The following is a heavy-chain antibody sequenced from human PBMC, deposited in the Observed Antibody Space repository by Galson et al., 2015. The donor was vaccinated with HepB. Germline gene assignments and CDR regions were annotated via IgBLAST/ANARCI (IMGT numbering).Heavy chain of an antibody. Sequence: LRLSCAASGFTFSNYWMTWVRQAPGKGLEWVANIKQDESEKYYVNSVKGRFTISRDNAKNSLYLQMNSLRAEDTAVYFCARDRLPFLESDFDYWGQGTLVTVSS. CDR3: ARDRLPFLESDFDY. CDR1: GFTFSNYW. V-gene: IGHV3-7*03. CDR2: IKQDESEK. J-gene: IGHJ4*02. D-gene: IGHD3-3*01.